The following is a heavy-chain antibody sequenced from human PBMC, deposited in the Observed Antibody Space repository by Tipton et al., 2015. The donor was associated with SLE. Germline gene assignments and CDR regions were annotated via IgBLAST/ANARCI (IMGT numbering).Heavy chain of an antibody. CDR2: IHPSGGSA. V-gene: IGHV1-46*01. Sequence: VQLVQSGPEVKKSGASVKVSCKASGYSFTSYYIHWVRQAPGQGLEWMGIIHPSGGSASYAQEIQGRVTMTRDTSTSTVYMELSSLRSEDTAVYYCARGDYYYYYMDVWGKGTTVTVSS. CDR1: GYSFTSYY. CDR3: ARGDYYYYYMDV. J-gene: IGHJ6*03.